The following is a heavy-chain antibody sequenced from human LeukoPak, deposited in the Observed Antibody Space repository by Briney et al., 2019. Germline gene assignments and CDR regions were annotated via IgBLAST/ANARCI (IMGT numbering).Heavy chain of an antibody. CDR1: GFTLDDYG. CDR3: ARNSGANVYTYSFQY. Sequence: GGSLRLSCGAWGFTLDDYGVSWVRHAPGKGLEWVSGINWNGGTTTYADSVKGRFTISRDNAKNSLYLQMNSLRVEDTAFYYCARNSGANVYTYSFQYWGRGTLVTVSS. CDR2: INWNGGTT. J-gene: IGHJ4*02. V-gene: IGHV3-20*04. D-gene: IGHD1-26*01.